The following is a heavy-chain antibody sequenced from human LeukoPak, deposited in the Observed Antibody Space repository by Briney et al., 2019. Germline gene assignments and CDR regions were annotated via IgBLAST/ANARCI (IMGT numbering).Heavy chain of an antibody. Sequence: GGSLRLSCSASGFTFSSYGMSWVRQAPGKGLEWVSAISGSGGSTYYADSVKGRFTISRDNSKNTLYLQMNSLRAEDTAVYYCAKTWRGSSWSFDYWGQGTLVTVSS. J-gene: IGHJ4*02. D-gene: IGHD6-13*01. CDR3: AKTWRGSSWSFDY. V-gene: IGHV3-23*01. CDR1: GFTFSSYG. CDR2: ISGSGGST.